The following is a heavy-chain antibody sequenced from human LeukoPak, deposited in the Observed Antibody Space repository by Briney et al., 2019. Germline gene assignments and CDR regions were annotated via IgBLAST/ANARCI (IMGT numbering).Heavy chain of an antibody. V-gene: IGHV3-48*02. D-gene: IGHD6-13*01. CDR2: ISSSISTI. CDR1: GFTFSSYS. J-gene: IGHJ4*02. Sequence: GGSLRLSCAASGFTFSSYSMNWVRQAPGKGLEWVSYISSSISTIYYADSVKGRFTISRDDAKNSLYLQMNSLRDEDTAVYYCARIYSSNWYYFGYWGQGTLVTVSS. CDR3: ARIYSSNWYYFGY.